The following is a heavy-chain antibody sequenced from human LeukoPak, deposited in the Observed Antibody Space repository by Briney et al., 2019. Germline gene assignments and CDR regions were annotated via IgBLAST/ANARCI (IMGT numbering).Heavy chain of an antibody. CDR2: ISSSGSTI. D-gene: IGHD3-16*01. V-gene: IGHV3-48*03. J-gene: IGHJ6*03. CDR1: GFTFSSYE. CDR3: ARFEMGADYYYMDV. Sequence: GGSLRLSCAASGFTFSSYEMNWVRQAPGKGLEWVSYISSSGSTIYYADSVKGRFTISRHNAKNSLYLQMNSLRAEDTAVYYCARFEMGADYYYMDVWGKGTTVTVSS.